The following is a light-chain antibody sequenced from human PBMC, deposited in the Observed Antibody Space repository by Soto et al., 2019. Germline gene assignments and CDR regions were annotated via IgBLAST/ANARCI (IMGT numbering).Light chain of an antibody. CDR2: GAS. V-gene: IGKV3-20*01. J-gene: IGKJ1*01. Sequence: VLTQSPGTLSLTPGERATLSCSASQSVSSTFLAWYQQKPGQAPKVLIYGASTRATGIPDRFSGSGSGTDFTLTISRLEPEDFAVYYCHQYESSRTFGQGTKVEMK. CDR1: QSVSSTF. CDR3: HQYESSRT.